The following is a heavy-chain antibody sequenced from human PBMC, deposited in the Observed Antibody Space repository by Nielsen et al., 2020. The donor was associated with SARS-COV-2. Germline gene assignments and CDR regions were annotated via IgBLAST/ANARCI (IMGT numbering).Heavy chain of an antibody. D-gene: IGHD3-10*01. Sequence: SETLSLTCTVSGGSIISSEYYWGWVRQPPGQGLEWIGYIYYTGSTYYNPSLKSRVSISVDTSKNQFSLNLSSVTAADTAMYYCARYYVSGMYGMDVWGPGTTVTVSS. CDR1: GGSIISSEYY. CDR2: IYYTGST. J-gene: IGHJ6*02. V-gene: IGHV4-30-4*01. CDR3: ARYYVSGMYGMDV.